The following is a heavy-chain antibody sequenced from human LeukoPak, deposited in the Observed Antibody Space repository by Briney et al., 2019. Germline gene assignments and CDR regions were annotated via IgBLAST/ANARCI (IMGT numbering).Heavy chain of an antibody. V-gene: IGHV3-48*03. CDR3: ARERADPEDYYYGMDV. CDR2: ISSSGSTI. CDR1: GFTFSSYE. Sequence: PGGSLRLSCAASGFTFSSYEMNWVRQAPGKGLEWVSYISSSGSTIYYADSVKGRFTISRDNAKNSLYLQMNSLRAEDTAVYYCARERADPEDYYYGMDVWGKGTTVTVSS. D-gene: IGHD1-14*01. J-gene: IGHJ6*04.